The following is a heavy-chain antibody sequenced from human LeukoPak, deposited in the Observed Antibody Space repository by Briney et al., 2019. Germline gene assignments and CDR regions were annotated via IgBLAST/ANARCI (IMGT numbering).Heavy chain of an antibody. CDR2: IRYDGSNK. CDR3: AKDFAQGALDY. Sequence: GRSLRLSCAASGFTFSSYSMNWVRQAPGKGLEWVAFIRYDGSNKYYADSVKGRFTISRDNSKNTLYLQMNSLRAEDTAVYYCAKDFAQGALDYWGQGTLVTVSS. J-gene: IGHJ4*02. CDR1: GFTFSSYS. V-gene: IGHV3-30*02. D-gene: IGHD3-16*01.